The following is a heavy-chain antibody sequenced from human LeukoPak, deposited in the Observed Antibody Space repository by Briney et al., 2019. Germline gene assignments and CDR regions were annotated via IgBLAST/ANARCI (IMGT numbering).Heavy chain of an antibody. J-gene: IGHJ4*02. Sequence: SETLSLTCSVSGVSVTNYYWSWVRQPAGKRLEWIGRNYPSGDTIYNPSLKSRVTMSVDMSKNHLSLKLTSVTAADAAVYYCARDLTARGSFDYWGQGILVSVSS. CDR3: ARDLTARGSFDY. CDR2: NYPSGDT. CDR1: GVSVTNYY. V-gene: IGHV4-4*07. D-gene: IGHD3-16*01.